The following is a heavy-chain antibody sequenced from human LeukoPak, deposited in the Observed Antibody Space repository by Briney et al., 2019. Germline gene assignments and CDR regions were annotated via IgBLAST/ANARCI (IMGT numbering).Heavy chain of an antibody. CDR1: GYPFTAYY. CDR2: FSPNSGGT. V-gene: IGHV1-2*02. Sequence: GASVKVSCKASGYPFTAYYIHWIRQAPGQGFEWMGWFSPNSGGTKYAQKFQGRVTMTRDTSSSTAYMEMNRLTSDDTAAYYCARSHSNWFDPWGQGTLVTVSS. CDR3: ARSHSNWFDP. D-gene: IGHD3-3*01. J-gene: IGHJ5*02.